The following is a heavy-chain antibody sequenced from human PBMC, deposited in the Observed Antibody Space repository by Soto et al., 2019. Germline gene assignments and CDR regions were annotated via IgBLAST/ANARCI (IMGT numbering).Heavy chain of an antibody. CDR1: GFTVSSNY. D-gene: IGHD3-22*01. CDR2: IYSGGST. V-gene: IGHV3-66*01. Sequence: PGGSLRLSCAASGFTVSSNYMSWVRQAPGKGLEWVSVIYSGGSTYYADSVKGRFTISRDNSKNTLYLQMNSLRAEDTAVYYCAREVPYYYDSSGYYYWGQGTLVTVS. CDR3: AREVPYYYDSSGYYY. J-gene: IGHJ4*02.